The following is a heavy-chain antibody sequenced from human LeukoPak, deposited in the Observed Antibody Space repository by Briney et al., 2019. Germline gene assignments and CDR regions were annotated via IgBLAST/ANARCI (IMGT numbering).Heavy chain of an antibody. CDR3: AKDGSWGHYRFYFYMDV. Sequence: GGSLRLSCEASGSGFTFGNFAFSWVRQAPGKGLEWLSGISASGHYTYSAESGKGLFTISTDNAKNTVYIEMNSLRAGDTAVSYCAKDGSWGHYRFYFYMDVWGKGTTVSVSS. D-gene: IGHD3-16*01. V-gene: IGHV3-23*01. CDR1: GSGFTFGNFA. CDR2: ISASGHYT. J-gene: IGHJ6*03.